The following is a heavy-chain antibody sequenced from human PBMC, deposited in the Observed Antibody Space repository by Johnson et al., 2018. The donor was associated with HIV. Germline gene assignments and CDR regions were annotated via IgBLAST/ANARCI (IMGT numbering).Heavy chain of an antibody. CDR2: VYSGGST. CDR1: GFTVSRNY. D-gene: IGHD2-21*01. J-gene: IGHJ3*02. V-gene: IGHV3-66*01. Sequence: VQLVESGGGLVQPGGSLRLSCAASGFTVSRNYMSWVRQAPGKGLEWVSVVYSGGSTYYADSVKGRFTVSRDNSKNTVYLQMNSLRPYDTAVYYCARGGGCGGDCYSGYDAFDIWGQGTMVTVSS. CDR3: ARGGGCGGDCYSGYDAFDI.